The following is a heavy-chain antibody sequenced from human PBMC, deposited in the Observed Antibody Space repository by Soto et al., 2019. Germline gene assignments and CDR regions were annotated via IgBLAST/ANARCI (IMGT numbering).Heavy chain of an antibody. CDR1: GFTFSSYA. Sequence: GGSLRLSCAASGFTFSSYAMHWVRQAPGKGLEWVAVISYDGSNKYYADSVKGRFTISRDNSKNTLYLQMNSLRAEDTAVYYCARSYYDFWSGLSGRPQWGQGTLVTVSS. J-gene: IGHJ4*02. D-gene: IGHD3-3*01. V-gene: IGHV3-30-3*01. CDR2: ISYDGSNK. CDR3: ARSYYDFWSGLSGRPQ.